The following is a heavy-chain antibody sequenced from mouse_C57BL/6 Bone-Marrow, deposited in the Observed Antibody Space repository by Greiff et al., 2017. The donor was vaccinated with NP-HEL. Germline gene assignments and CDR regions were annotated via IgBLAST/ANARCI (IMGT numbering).Heavy chain of an antibody. V-gene: IGHV1-55*01. J-gene: IGHJ4*01. CDR1: GYTFTSYW. CDR3: ARRDMITTGYYAMDY. Sequence: VQLQQPGAELVKPGASVKMSCKASGYTFTSYWITWVKQRPGQGLEWIGDIYPGSGSTNYNEKFKSKATLTVDTSSSTAYMQLSSLTSEDSAVYYGARRDMITTGYYAMDYWGQGTSVTVSS. CDR2: IYPGSGST. D-gene: IGHD2-4*01.